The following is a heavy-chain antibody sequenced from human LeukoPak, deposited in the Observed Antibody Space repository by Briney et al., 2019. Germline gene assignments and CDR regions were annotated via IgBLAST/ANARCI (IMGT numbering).Heavy chain of an antibody. CDR3: AKDPAMVKYYFDY. CDR1: GFTFSSYG. V-gene: IGHV3-30*02. CDR2: IRYDGSNK. Sequence: PGGSLRLSCAASGFTFSSYGMHWVRQAPGKGLEWVAFIRYDGSNKYYADSVKGRFTISRDNSKNTLYLQMNSLRAEGTAVYYCAKDPAMVKYYFDYWGQGTLVTVSS. D-gene: IGHD5-18*01. J-gene: IGHJ4*02.